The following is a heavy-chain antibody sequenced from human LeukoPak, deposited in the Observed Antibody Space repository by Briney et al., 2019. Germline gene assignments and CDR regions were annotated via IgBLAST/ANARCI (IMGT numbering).Heavy chain of an antibody. V-gene: IGHV4-39*01. J-gene: IGHJ4*02. Sequence: SETLSLACTVSGGSIYSTSFYWGWIRQPPGKGLEWIGSMYYDGSTYYNPSLKSRVTIPVDTSKNQFSLKLTSVTAADTAVCFCARRSDSGSDDGEDYFDYWGRGTLVTVSS. D-gene: IGHD1-26*01. CDR1: GGSIYSTSFY. CDR2: MYYDGST. CDR3: ARRSDSGSDDGEDYFDY.